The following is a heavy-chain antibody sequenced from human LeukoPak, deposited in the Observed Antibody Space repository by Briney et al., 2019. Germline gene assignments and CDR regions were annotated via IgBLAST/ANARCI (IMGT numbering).Heavy chain of an antibody. CDR1: GYTFTGYY. CDR3: ARGYYYDSSRYPFDH. Sequence: ASVKVSCKASGYTFTGYYMHWVRQAPGQGIEWMGWINPNSGGTNYAQKFQGRVTITRDTSSSTDYMELSRLRSDDTAVYYCARGYYYDSSRYPFDHWGQGTLVTVSS. D-gene: IGHD3-22*01. CDR2: INPNSGGT. V-gene: IGHV1-2*02. J-gene: IGHJ4*02.